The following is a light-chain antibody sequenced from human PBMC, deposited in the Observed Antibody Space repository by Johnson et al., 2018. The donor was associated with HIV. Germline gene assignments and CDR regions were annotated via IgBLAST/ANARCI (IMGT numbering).Light chain of an antibody. Sequence: QSVLTQPPSVSAAPGQKVSISCSGSSSNIGDNYVSWYQQVPGTAPKLLIYEDNKRPSGIPDRFSGSKSGTSATLGITGLQTGDAADYYCGTWDSSLSAVVFGTGTKVTVL. CDR1: SSNIGDNY. V-gene: IGLV1-51*02. J-gene: IGLJ1*01. CDR3: GTWDSSLSAVV. CDR2: EDN.